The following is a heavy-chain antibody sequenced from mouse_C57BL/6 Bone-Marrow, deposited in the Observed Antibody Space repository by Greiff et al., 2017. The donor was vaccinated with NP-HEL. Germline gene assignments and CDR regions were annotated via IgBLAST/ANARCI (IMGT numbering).Heavy chain of an antibody. J-gene: IGHJ4*01. D-gene: IGHD2-4*01. Sequence: QVHVKQPGAELVKPGASVKLSCKASGYTFTSYWMQWVKQRPGQGLEWIGEIDPSDSYTNYNQKFKGKATLTVDTSSSTAYMQLSSLTSEDSAVYYCARLYDYSYYAMDYWGQGTSVTVSS. CDR2: IDPSDSYT. CDR3: ARLYDYSYYAMDY. CDR1: GYTFTSYW. V-gene: IGHV1-50*01.